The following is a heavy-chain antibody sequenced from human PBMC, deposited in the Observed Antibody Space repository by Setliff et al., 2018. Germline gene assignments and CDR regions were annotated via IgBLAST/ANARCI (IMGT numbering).Heavy chain of an antibody. D-gene: IGHD3-10*01. CDR3: ARHRLVQGTYHFDY. J-gene: IGHJ4*02. Sequence: PSETLSLTCSVSGGSISSGSYYWGWIRQSPGKGLEWIGSMYYSGSTYYNPSLKGRVTLSVDTTKNQFSLKLTSMTAADTAVYFCARHRLVQGTYHFDYWGQGSPVTVSS. CDR1: GGSISSGSYY. V-gene: IGHV4-39*01. CDR2: MYYSGST.